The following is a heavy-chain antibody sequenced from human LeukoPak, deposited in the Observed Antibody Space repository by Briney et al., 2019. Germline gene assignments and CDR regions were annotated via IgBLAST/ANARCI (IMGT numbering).Heavy chain of an antibody. Sequence: PGGSLRLSCAASGFTFSTYWINWARQAPGKGLEWVGNINPHGSETYYVDSVKGGFIISRDNAKNSLYLQMNSLKTEDTAVYYCFGIFWGQGTLVTVSS. D-gene: IGHD1-14*01. J-gene: IGHJ4*02. CDR1: GFTFSTYW. CDR2: INPHGSET. V-gene: IGHV3-7*01. CDR3: FGIF.